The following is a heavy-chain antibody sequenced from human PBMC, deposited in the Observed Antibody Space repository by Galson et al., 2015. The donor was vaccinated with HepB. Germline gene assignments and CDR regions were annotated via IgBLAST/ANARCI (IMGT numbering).Heavy chain of an antibody. D-gene: IGHD2-15*01. J-gene: IGHJ5*02. V-gene: IGHV3-33*08. CDR1: EFIFSDYG. CDR2: IWKDGTNT. CDR3: AREDKNIACAALDL. Sequence: SLRLPCAASEFIFSDYGMHWVRQAPGKGLEWVALIWKDGTNTHYSDSVKGRFVISRDNSKKTLHLQMSTLRAEDTAVYYCAREDKNIACAALDLWGPGTMVTVAS.